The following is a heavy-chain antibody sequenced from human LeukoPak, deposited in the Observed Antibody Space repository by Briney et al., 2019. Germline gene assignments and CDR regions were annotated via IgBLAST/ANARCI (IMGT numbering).Heavy chain of an antibody. J-gene: IGHJ3*02. CDR1: GFTFSSYS. CDR3: ARDSYGDGYLLSAFDI. CDR2: ISSSSSTI. D-gene: IGHD4-17*01. V-gene: IGHV3-48*01. Sequence: PGGSLRLSCAASGFTFSSYSMNWVRQAPGKGLEWVSYISSSSSTIYYADSVKGRFTISRDNAKNSLYLQMNSLRAEDTAVYYCARDSYGDGYLLSAFDIWGQGTMVTVSS.